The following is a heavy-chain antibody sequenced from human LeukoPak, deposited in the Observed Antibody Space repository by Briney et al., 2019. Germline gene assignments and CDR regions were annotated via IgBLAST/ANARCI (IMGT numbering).Heavy chain of an antibody. Sequence: SETLSLTCAVYGGSFSGYYWSWIRQPPGKGLEWIGYIYYSGSTNYNPSLKCRVTISVDTSKNQFSLKLSSVTAADTAVYYCARALNWFDPWGQGTLVTVSS. CDR2: IYYSGST. CDR1: GGSFSGYY. V-gene: IGHV4-59*08. CDR3: ARALNWFDP. D-gene: IGHD3-3*02. J-gene: IGHJ5*02.